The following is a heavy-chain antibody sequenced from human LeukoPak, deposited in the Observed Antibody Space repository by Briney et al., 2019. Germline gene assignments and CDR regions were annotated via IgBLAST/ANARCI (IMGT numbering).Heavy chain of an antibody. V-gene: IGHV3-9*01. D-gene: IGHD3-10*01. Sequence: PGRSLRLSCSASGFSFDDYAIHWVRQGPGKGLEWVSGIDWKNGDIYYADSVKGRFTISRDNAKNSLFLQMKSLRAEDTALYYCAHARSYNSSFDYWGQGTLVTVSS. CDR1: GFSFDDYA. J-gene: IGHJ4*02. CDR2: IDWKNGDI. CDR3: AHARSYNSSFDY.